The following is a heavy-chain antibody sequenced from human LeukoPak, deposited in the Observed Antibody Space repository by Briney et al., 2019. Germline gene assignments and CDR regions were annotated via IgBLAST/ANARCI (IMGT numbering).Heavy chain of an antibody. CDR1: GFNFSNYD. J-gene: IGHJ5*02. V-gene: IGHV3-30*02. Sequence: PGGSLRLSCAASGFNFSNYDMHWVRQAPGKGLEWVAFIRYDGSDKYYADSVKGRFTISRGNSKNTLYLQMNSLRTDDTAVYHCAKGDTSWGQGTLVTVSS. CDR2: IRYDGSDK. D-gene: IGHD2-21*02. CDR3: AKGDTS.